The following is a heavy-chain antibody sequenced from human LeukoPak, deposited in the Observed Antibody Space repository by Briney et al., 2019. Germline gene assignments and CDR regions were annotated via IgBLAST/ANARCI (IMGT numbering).Heavy chain of an antibody. Sequence: PSETLSLTCTVSGRSISSYYWSWIRQPPGKGLEWIGYIYYSGSTNYNPSLKSRVTISVDTSKNQFSLKVSSVTAADTAVYYCAREYSGFDYWGQGTLVTVSS. D-gene: IGHD6-13*01. CDR1: GRSISSYY. J-gene: IGHJ4*02. V-gene: IGHV4-59*12. CDR2: IYYSGST. CDR3: AREYSGFDY.